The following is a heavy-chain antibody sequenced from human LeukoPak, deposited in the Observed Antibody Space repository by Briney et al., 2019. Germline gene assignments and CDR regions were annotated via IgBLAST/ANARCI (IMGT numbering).Heavy chain of an antibody. CDR1: GYTFTSYD. D-gene: IGHD3-3*01. CDR3: ARENYDFWSGYSANWFDP. Sequence: GASVKVSCKASGYTFTSYDINWVRQAPGQGLEWMGIINPSGGSTSYAQKFQGRVTMTRDMSTSTVYMELSSLRSEDTAVYYCARENYDFWSGYSANWFDPWGQGTLVTVSS. CDR2: INPSGGST. V-gene: IGHV1-46*01. J-gene: IGHJ5*02.